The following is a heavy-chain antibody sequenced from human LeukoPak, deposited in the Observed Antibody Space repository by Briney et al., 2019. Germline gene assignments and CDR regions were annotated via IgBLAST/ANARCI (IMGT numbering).Heavy chain of an antibody. V-gene: IGHV3-23*01. Sequence: GGSLRLSCAASEFTFSSYAMSWVRQAPGKGLEWVSAISGSGGSTYYADSVKGRFTISRDNSKNTLYLQMNSLRAEDTAVYYCAKDREIGSSFFDYWGQGTLVTVSS. D-gene: IGHD6-6*01. CDR3: AKDREIGSSFFDY. CDR2: ISGSGGST. J-gene: IGHJ4*02. CDR1: EFTFSSYA.